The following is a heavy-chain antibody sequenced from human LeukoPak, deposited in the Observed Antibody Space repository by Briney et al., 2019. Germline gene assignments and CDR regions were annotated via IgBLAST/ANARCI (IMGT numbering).Heavy chain of an antibody. CDR1: GGSISSSSYY. D-gene: IGHD6-19*01. CDR3: AREFHGSGWSDY. J-gene: IGHJ4*02. Sequence: SETLSLTCTVSGGSISSSSYYWGWIRQPPGKGLEWIGSIYYRGSTYYNPSLKSRVTISVDTSKNQFSLKLSSVTAADTAVYYCAREFHGSGWSDYWGQGTLVTVSS. V-gene: IGHV4-39*07. CDR2: IYYRGST.